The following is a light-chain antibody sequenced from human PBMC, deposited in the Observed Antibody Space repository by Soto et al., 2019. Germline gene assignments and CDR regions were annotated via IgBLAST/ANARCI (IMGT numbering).Light chain of an antibody. CDR3: QQDDSWPFT. V-gene: IGKV3-15*01. J-gene: IGKJ1*01. CDR1: QSVTTN. CDR2: SAS. Sequence: EMVITQSPATLSLSPGERATLSCRASQSVTTNVAWYQQKPGQSPRLLIYSASTRATGIPGTFSGAGSGTEFSLTSRSRKSEDFAVYYCQQDDSWPFTFGHGTKVEIK.